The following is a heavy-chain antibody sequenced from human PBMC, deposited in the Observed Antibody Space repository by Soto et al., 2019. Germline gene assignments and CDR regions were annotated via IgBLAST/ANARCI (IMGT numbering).Heavy chain of an antibody. D-gene: IGHD2-15*01. Sequence: PSGTLSLTCAVSCFFISSGNYWGWIRKPPGKGLEWIGSIFHGGNTYYNPSLKSRVTISVDMSKNQFSLKLNSVTNADTAVYYCARARWYDAFDVWGKGTVVTVSS. CDR3: ARARWYDAFDV. J-gene: IGHJ3*01. V-gene: IGHV4-38-2*01. CDR1: CFFISSGNY. CDR2: IFHGGNT.